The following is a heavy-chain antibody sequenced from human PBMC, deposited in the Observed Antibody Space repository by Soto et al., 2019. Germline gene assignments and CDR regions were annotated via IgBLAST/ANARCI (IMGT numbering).Heavy chain of an antibody. J-gene: IGHJ5*02. D-gene: IGHD6-13*01. CDR2: IYHNGST. CDR3: AREAAGLGNWFDP. Sequence: QVQLQESGPGLVKPSQTLSLTCNVSGGSISSGGYYWSWIRQHPGKGMEWIGDIYHNGSTYYNPSPKGRVTISVDTSKIQFSLKLGSVTAADTAVYYCAREAAGLGNWFDPWGQGTLVTVSS. V-gene: IGHV4-31*03. CDR1: GGSISSGGYY.